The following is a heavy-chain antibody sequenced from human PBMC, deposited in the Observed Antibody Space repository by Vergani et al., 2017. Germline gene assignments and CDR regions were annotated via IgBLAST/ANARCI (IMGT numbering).Heavy chain of an antibody. J-gene: IGHJ6*03. CDR3: VYRKTGCGTTGCFYAVYYYDCMDV. Sequence: QITLKESGPTLVKPTQTLTLTCTFSGFSLNTRGVSVAWIRQPPGKALDWLALIYWNDDQHYSPSLHNRVTITKDTSKNQVVLTMTNMDYVDTGTYYCVYRKTGCGTTGCFYAVYYYDCMDVWGKGATVAVSS. CDR2: IYWNDDQ. V-gene: IGHV2-5*04. D-gene: IGHD1-7*01. CDR1: GFSLNTRGVS.